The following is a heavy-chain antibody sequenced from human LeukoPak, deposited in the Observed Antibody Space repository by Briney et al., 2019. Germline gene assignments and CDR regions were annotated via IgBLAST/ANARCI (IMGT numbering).Heavy chain of an antibody. CDR3: ARVYYYGSGSYWNNWFDP. CDR1: GYTFTSYG. D-gene: IGHD3-10*01. Sequence: ASVKVSCKASGYTFTSYGISWVRQAPGQGLEWMGWISAYNGNTNYAQKFQGRVTITTDESTSTAYMELSSLRSEDTAVYYCARVYYYGSGSYWNNWFDPWGQGTLVTVSS. J-gene: IGHJ5*02. CDR2: ISAYNGNT. V-gene: IGHV1-18*01.